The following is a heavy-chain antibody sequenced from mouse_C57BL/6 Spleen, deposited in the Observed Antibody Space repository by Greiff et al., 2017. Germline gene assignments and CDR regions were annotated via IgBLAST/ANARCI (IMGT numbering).Heavy chain of an antibody. CDR1: GFTFSDYG. J-gene: IGHJ2*01. CDR2: ISSGSSSI. CDR3: ARTSTMVTHFDY. D-gene: IGHD2-2*01. V-gene: IGHV5-17*01. Sequence: EVKLVESGGGLVKPGGSLKLSCAASGFTFSDYGMHWVRQAPEKGLEWVAYISSGSSSIYYADTVKGRFTISRDNAKNTLCLQMTSLRSEDTAMYYCARTSTMVTHFDYWGQGTTLKVSS.